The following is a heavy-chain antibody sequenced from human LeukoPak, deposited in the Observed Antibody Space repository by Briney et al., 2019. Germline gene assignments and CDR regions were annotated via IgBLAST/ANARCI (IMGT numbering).Heavy chain of an antibody. J-gene: IGHJ4*02. D-gene: IGHD3-3*01. CDR2: IKSKTDGGTT. CDR1: GFTFSNAW. V-gene: IGHV3-15*01. Sequence: GGSLRLACAASGFTFSNAWMSWVRQAPGKGLEWVGRIKSKTDGGTTDYAAPVKGRFTISRDDSKNTLYLQMNSLKTEDTAVYYCTTLPYDFWSGYYVDYWGQGTLVTVSS. CDR3: TTLPYDFWSGYYVDY.